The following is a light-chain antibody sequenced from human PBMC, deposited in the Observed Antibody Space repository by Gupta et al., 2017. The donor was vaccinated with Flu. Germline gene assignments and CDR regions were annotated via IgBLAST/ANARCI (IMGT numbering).Light chain of an antibody. CDR3: QHYNGWPPAYS. J-gene: IGKJ2*03. CDR2: GAS. Sequence: EIVMTQSPATLSVSPGERATLSCRASQSVSRYLAWYQHKPGQAPRLLIYGASTRATGIPARFSGSGSGTEFTITISSLQSEDFAVYYCQHYNGWPPAYSFGQGTKLEIK. CDR1: QSVSRY. V-gene: IGKV3-15*01.